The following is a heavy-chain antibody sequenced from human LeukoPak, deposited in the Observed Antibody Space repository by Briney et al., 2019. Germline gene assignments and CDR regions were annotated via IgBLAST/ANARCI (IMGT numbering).Heavy chain of an antibody. CDR2: IYSDGTT. CDR1: GFIVSSQY. CDR3: ARRWGTTFDI. J-gene: IGHJ3*02. D-gene: IGHD3-16*01. Sequence: GGSLRLSCAASGFIVSSQYVSWVRQAPVKGLEWVSFIYSDGTTYYADSVRGRFHIYRDSSKNTLYLQMHSLRAEDTAVYYCARRWGTTFDIWGQGTMVIVSS. V-gene: IGHV3-53*01.